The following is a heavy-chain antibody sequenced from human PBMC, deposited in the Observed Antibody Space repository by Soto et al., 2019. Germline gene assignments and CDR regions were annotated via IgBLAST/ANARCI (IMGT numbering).Heavy chain of an antibody. Sequence: QVQLVQSGAEVKKPGASVKLSCKASGYTFTNYYMHWVRQAPRQGLEWMGIINPSGGITSYAQKSQGRVTMTNDTSTSTVYMELSSLRSEDTAVYYCARGDGRGSSGFYYYYGMDVWGHGTTVTVSS. CDR2: INPSGGIT. CDR1: GYTFTNYY. CDR3: ARGDGRGSSGFYYYYGMDV. V-gene: IGHV1-46*01. D-gene: IGHD1-26*01. J-gene: IGHJ6*02.